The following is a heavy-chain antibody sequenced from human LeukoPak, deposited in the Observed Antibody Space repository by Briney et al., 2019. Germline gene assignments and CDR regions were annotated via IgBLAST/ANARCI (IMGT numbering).Heavy chain of an antibody. D-gene: IGHD6-19*01. Sequence: GGSLRLSCAASGFTFSSYAMSWVRQAPGKELERVSAISGSGGSTYYADSVKGRFTISRDNSKNTLYLQMNSLRAEDTAVYYCAKDEYSSGWDSNHDAFDIWGQGTMVTVSS. V-gene: IGHV3-23*01. CDR1: GFTFSSYA. J-gene: IGHJ3*02. CDR3: AKDEYSSGWDSNHDAFDI. CDR2: ISGSGGST.